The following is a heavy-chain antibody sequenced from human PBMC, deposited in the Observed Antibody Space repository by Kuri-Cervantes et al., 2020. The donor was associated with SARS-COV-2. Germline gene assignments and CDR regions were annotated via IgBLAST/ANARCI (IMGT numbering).Heavy chain of an antibody. Sequence: GGSLRLSCTASGFTFGDYAMNWVRQAPGKGLEWVSYISSSGSTIYYADSVKGRFAISRDNAKNSLYLQMNSLRAEDTAVYYCAKSRGAFDIWGQGTMVTVSS. CDR2: ISSSGSTI. CDR1: GFTFGDYA. J-gene: IGHJ3*02. CDR3: AKSRGAFDI. V-gene: IGHV3-48*03.